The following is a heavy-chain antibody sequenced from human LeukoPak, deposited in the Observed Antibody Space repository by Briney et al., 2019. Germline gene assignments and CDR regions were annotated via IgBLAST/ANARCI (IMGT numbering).Heavy chain of an antibody. CDR3: AGGNSMDV. Sequence: GGSLRLSCAVSGFLFSNSWMYWVRQAPGKGLEGVANINKDGGGISYVDSVKGRFIISRDNARNSLYLQMNSLRVEDTAVYFCAGGNSMDVWGKGTAVTVSS. J-gene: IGHJ6*04. D-gene: IGHD1/OR15-1a*01. V-gene: IGHV3-7*03. CDR1: GFLFSNSW. CDR2: INKDGGGI.